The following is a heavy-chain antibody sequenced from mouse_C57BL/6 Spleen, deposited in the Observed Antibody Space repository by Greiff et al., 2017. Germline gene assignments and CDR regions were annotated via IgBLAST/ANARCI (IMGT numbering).Heavy chain of an antibody. D-gene: IGHD3-2*02. Sequence: QVQLQQSGAELARPGASVKLSCKASGYTFTSYGISWVKQRTGQGLEWIGEIYPRSGNTYYNEKFKGKATLTADKSSSTAYMELRSLTSEDSAVYFCARKDSSGYYFDYWGQGTTLTVSS. J-gene: IGHJ2*01. V-gene: IGHV1-81*01. CDR2: IYPRSGNT. CDR1: GYTFTSYG. CDR3: ARKDSSGYYFDY.